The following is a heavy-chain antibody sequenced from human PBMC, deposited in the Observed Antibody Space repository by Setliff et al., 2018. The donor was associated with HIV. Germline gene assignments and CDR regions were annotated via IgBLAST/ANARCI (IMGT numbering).Heavy chain of an antibody. J-gene: IGHJ6*02. Sequence: PSETLSLTCTVSGGSMSSGSYFWSWIRQPAGKGLEWIGRIYTSGSTDYNPSLKSRLTISVDTSKNEFSLKLSSVTAADTAVYYCARMGAARPLYYYGMDVWGRGTTVTVSS. CDR2: IYTSGST. D-gene: IGHD6-6*01. CDR1: GGSMSSGSYF. CDR3: ARMGAARPLYYYGMDV. V-gene: IGHV4-61*02.